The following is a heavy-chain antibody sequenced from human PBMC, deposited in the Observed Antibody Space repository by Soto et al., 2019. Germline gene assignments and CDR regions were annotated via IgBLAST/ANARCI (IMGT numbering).Heavy chain of an antibody. CDR3: AKDLDPFYYYYMDV. J-gene: IGHJ6*03. CDR1: GFTFSSYG. Sequence: GGSLRLSCAASGFTFSSYGMHWVRQAPGKGLEWVAVISYDGSNKYYADSVKGRFTISRDNSKNTLYQQMNSLRAEDTAVYYCAKDLDPFYYYYMDVWGKGTTVTVSS. CDR2: ISYDGSNK. V-gene: IGHV3-30*18.